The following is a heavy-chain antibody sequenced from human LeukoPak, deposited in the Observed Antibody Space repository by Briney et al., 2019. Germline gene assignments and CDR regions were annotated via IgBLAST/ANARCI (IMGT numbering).Heavy chain of an antibody. CDR3: ARGRPANMAFDI. Sequence: SQTLSLTCAVSGGSISSGGYSWGWIRQPPGKGLEWIGHISHSGSTYYNPSLKSRVSISLDRSKNQFSLNLTSVSGADTAVYFCARGRPANMAFDIWGQGTMVPVSS. CDR1: GGSISSGGYS. CDR2: ISHSGST. D-gene: IGHD6-25*01. J-gene: IGHJ3*02. V-gene: IGHV4-30-2*01.